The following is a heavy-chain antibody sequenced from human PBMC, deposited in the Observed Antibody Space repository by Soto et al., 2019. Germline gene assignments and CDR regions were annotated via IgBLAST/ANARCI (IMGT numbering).Heavy chain of an antibody. CDR1: GFTVSSYT. V-gene: IGHV3-21*01. J-gene: IGHJ4*02. Sequence: EVQLMESGGGLVKPGGSLRLSCAASGFTVSSYTLIWVRQAQGKGLEWVSSISSSSSYIYYADSVKGRFTISRDNAKNSLYRQMNSLRAEDTAVYYCARFGYTTEAHWGQGTLVTVSS. CDR2: ISSSSSYI. D-gene: IGHD5-12*01. CDR3: ARFGYTTEAH.